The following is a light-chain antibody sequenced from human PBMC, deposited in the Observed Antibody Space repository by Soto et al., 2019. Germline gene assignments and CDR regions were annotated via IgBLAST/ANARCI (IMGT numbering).Light chain of an antibody. Sequence: EIVLTQSPGTLSLSPGERATLSCRASQSLGNTYLAWYQQKPGQAPRLLIYGASNRATDIPDRFSGSGSGTDFTLTISRLEPEDFAVYYCQRYGNLIPELTFGGGTKVEIK. CDR2: GAS. J-gene: IGKJ4*01. V-gene: IGKV3-20*01. CDR3: QRYGNLIPELT. CDR1: QSLGNTY.